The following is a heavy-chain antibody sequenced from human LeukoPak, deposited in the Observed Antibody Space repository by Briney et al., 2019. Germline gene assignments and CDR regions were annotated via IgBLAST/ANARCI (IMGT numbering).Heavy chain of an antibody. CDR2: ISYEGSNK. CDR3: ARDLVGSSSHWFDP. CDR1: GFTFSSYA. Sequence: GGSLRLSCAASGFTFSSYAMHWVRQAPGKGLEWVAVISYEGSNKYYADSVKGRFTISRDNSKDTLYLQMNSLRAEDTAVYYCARDLVGSSSHWFDPWGQGTLVTVSS. J-gene: IGHJ5*02. D-gene: IGHD6-6*01. V-gene: IGHV3-30-3*01.